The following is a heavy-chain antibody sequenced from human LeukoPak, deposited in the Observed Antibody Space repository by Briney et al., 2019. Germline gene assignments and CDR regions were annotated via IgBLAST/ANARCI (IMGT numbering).Heavy chain of an antibody. CDR1: GFTFSSYA. CDR2: ISSSGGTT. J-gene: IGHJ4*02. Sequence: GGSLRLSCAASGFTFSSYAMSWVRQAPGKGLEWVSTISSSGGTTYYADSVKGRFTISRDISKNTLYLQMNSLSAEDTAVYYXXXXXMYSSSSSYYFDYWGQGTLVTVSS. CDR3: XXXXMYSSSSSYYFDY. D-gene: IGHD6-6*01. V-gene: IGHV3-23*01.